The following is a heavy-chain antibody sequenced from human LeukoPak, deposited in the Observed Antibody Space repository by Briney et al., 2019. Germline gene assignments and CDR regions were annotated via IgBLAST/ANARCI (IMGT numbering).Heavy chain of an antibody. J-gene: IGHJ1*01. V-gene: IGHV3-30*18. Sequence: GGSLRLSCAASGFTFSSYGMHWVRQAPGKGLDWVAVISNDGSKKYYADSVKGRFTISRDNSKSTLYLQMNSLRAEDTAVYYCAKDIRSIVRTRIAAAGSADEYFQHWGQGTLVTVSS. CDR3: AKDIRSIVRTRIAAAGSADEYFQH. CDR1: GFTFSSYG. CDR2: ISNDGSKK. D-gene: IGHD6-13*01.